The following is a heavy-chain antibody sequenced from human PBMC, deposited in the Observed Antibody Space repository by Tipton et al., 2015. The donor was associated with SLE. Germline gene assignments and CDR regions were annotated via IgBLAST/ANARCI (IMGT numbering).Heavy chain of an antibody. D-gene: IGHD4-23*01. CDR1: GGSISSYY. V-gene: IGHV4-4*07. CDR3: ARDALRLIGNPSWYFDL. CDR2: IYNSGST. Sequence: TLSLTCTVSGGSISSYYWSWIRQPAGKGLEWIGRIYNSGSTNYNPSLKSRVTISLHTSTNQVSLTLTSVTAADTAVYYCARDALRLIGNPSWYFDLWGRGTLVTVSS. J-gene: IGHJ2*01.